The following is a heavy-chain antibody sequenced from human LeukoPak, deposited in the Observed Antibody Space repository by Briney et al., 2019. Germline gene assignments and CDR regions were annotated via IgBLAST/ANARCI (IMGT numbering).Heavy chain of an antibody. D-gene: IGHD1-26*01. V-gene: IGHV4-38-2*02. CDR3: ARDGAVVGATYFDY. CDR1: GYSISSGYY. Sequence: SETLSLTCTVSGYSISSGYYWGWIRQPPGKGLEWIGSIYHSGSTYYNPSLKSRATISVDTSKNQFSLELSSVTAADTAVYYCARDGAVVGATYFDYWGQGTLVTVSS. CDR2: IYHSGST. J-gene: IGHJ4*02.